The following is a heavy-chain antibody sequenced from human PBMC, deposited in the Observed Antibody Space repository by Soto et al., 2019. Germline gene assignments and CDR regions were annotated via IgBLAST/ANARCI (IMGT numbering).Heavy chain of an antibody. CDR1: GGSISSYY. Sequence: PSEXLSLTCTVSGGSISSYYWSWIRQPPGXXXXXXXXXYXXXTTXXHKXXXXXXXLXXXTXXXQFYLKMRSVTAEETAVYYCARHVAGSFDYWGQGTLVTVPS. CDR3: ARHVAGSFDY. V-gene: IGHV4-59*08. J-gene: IGHJ4*02. CDR2: XYXXXTT. D-gene: IGHD6-19*01.